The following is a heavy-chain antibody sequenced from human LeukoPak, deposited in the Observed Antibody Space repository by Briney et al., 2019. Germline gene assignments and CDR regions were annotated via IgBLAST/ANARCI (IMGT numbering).Heavy chain of an antibody. D-gene: IGHD6-19*01. CDR1: EFTFSTYA. CDR3: AKSSAPGGYYYYGMDV. J-gene: IGHJ6*02. Sequence: PGGSLRLSCAASEFTFSTYAMSWVRQAPGKGLEWVSGISGDGGITYYAGSVRGRFTISRDNSKNTLSLQMNSLRAEDTAIYYCAKSSAPGGYYYYGMDVWGQGTTVTVSS. CDR2: ISGDGGIT. V-gene: IGHV3-23*01.